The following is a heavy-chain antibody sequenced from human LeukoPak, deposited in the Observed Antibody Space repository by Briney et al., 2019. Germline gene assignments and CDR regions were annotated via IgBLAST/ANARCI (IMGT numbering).Heavy chain of an antibody. Sequence: ASVKVSCKASGYTFTSYGISWVRQAPGQGLEWMGWISAYNGNTNYAQKLQGRVTMTTDTSTSTAYMELRSLRSDDTDVYYCARDIFGELLPNWFDPWGQGTLVTVSS. J-gene: IGHJ5*02. CDR2: ISAYNGNT. D-gene: IGHD3-10*01. V-gene: IGHV1-18*01. CDR3: ARDIFGELLPNWFDP. CDR1: GYTFTSYG.